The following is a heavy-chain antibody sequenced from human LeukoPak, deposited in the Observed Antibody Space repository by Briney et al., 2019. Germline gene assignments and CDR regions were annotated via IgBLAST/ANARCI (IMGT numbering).Heavy chain of an antibody. CDR2: ISGDGGST. D-gene: IGHD5-12*01. J-gene: IGHJ4*02. CDR3: AKDLERLVAVHYFDY. Sequence: GGSPRLSCAASGFTFDDYAMHWVRHAPGKGLEWVSLISGDGGSTYYADSVKGRFTISRDNSKNSLYLQMNSLRTEDTALYYCAKDLERLVAVHYFDYWGQGTLVTVSS. V-gene: IGHV3-43*02. CDR1: GFTFDDYA.